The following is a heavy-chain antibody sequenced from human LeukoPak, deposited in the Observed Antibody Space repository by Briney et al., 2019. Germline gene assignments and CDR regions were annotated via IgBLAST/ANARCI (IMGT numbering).Heavy chain of an antibody. CDR3: ARHHRRDSSGWGARWFDP. V-gene: IGHV4-39*01. CDR1: GGSISSSSYC. J-gene: IGHJ5*02. D-gene: IGHD6-19*01. CDR2: VYYSGGT. Sequence: SETLSLTCTVSGGSISSSSYCWGWIRQPPGKGLEWIGSVYYSGGTYYNPSLKSRVTISVDTSKNQFSLKLTSVTAADTAVYYCARHHRRDSSGWGARWFDPWGQGTLVTVSS.